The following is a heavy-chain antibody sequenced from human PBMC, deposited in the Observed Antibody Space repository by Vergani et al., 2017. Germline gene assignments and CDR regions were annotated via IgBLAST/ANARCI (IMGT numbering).Heavy chain of an antibody. D-gene: IGHD6-13*01. J-gene: IGHJ4*02. CDR2: INHSGST. CDR1: GGSFSGYY. V-gene: IGHV4-34*01. Sequence: QVQLQQWGAGLLKPSETLSLTCAVYGGSFSGYYWSWIRQPPGKGLEWIGEINHSGSTNYNPSLKSRVTISVDTSKNQFSLKLSSVTAAVTAVYYCARGVGYSSSWYPEYYFDYWGQGTLVTVSS. CDR3: ARGVGYSSSWYPEYYFDY.